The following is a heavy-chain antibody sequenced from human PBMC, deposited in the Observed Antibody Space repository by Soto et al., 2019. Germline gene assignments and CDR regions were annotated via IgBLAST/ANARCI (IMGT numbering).Heavy chain of an antibody. Sequence: PSETLSLTCTVSGDINSHYWSWIRQHPGKGLEWIGYIYYSGSTYYNPSLKSRVTISVDTSKNQFSLKLSSVTAADTAVYYCARAEDPGVDAFDIWGQGTMVTVSS. CDR2: IYYSGST. CDR3: ARAEDPGVDAFDI. CDR1: GDINSHY. D-gene: IGHD2-15*01. V-gene: IGHV4-59*06. J-gene: IGHJ3*02.